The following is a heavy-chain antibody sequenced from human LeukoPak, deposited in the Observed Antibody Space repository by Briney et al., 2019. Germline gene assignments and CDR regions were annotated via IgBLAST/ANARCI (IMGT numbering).Heavy chain of an antibody. Sequence: SSSSYYWGWIRQPPGEGQERASGFSGSGGSTHYSDSVKGRLRISRDNPKNTLYLQMNSLRAEDTAVYYCAKDSGSGTIYSANAFDIWGQGTMVTVSP. CDR2: FSGSGGST. CDR1: SSSSYY. D-gene: IGHD3-10*01. V-gene: IGHV3-23*01. CDR3: AKDSGSGTIYSANAFDI. J-gene: IGHJ3*02.